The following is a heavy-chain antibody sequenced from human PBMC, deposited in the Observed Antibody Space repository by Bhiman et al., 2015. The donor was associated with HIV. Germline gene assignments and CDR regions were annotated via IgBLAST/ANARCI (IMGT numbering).Heavy chain of an antibody. CDR1: GFTFSSYT. CDR3: ARAGLIVATMGGAFDI. Sequence: QVQLVESGGGVVQPGRSLRLSCAASGFTFSSYTMHWVRQAPGKGLEWVAFISYDGSNKYYADSVKGRFTISRDNSKNTLYLQMNSLRAEDTAVYYCARAGLIVATMGGAFDIWAKGQWSPSLQ. CDR2: ISYDGSNK. J-gene: IGHJ3*02. V-gene: IGHV3-30-3*01. D-gene: IGHD5-12*01.